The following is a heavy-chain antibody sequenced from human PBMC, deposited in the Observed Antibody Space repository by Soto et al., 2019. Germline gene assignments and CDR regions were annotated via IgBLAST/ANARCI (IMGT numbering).Heavy chain of an antibody. CDR1: GFTFNNFA. V-gene: IGHV3-30*03. J-gene: IGHJ4*02. CDR2: ISYNGGDK. CDR3: ARDLSTGAADYYFDY. D-gene: IGHD6-13*01. Sequence: GGSLRLSCAASGFTFNNFAMHWVRQAPGKGLEWVAVISYNGGDKYYADSVKGRFTISRDNSKNTLYLQMNGLRAEDTAVYYCARDLSTGAADYYFDYWGQGALVTVSS.